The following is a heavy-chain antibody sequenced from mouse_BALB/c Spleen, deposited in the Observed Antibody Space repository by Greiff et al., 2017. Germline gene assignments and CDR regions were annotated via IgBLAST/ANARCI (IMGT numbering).Heavy chain of an antibody. J-gene: IGHJ4*01. CDR2: IYPVDGYT. V-gene: IGHV1-80*01. Sequence: QVQLKESGAELVRPGSSVTISCKASGSAFSSYCMNWVQQKPGPGLEWIGQIYPVDGYTNYNGKFKGKATLTADKSSSTAYMQLSSLTSEDSAVYFCARERSSRSYAMDYWGQGNSATVTS. CDR3: ARERSSRSYAMDY. CDR1: GSAFSSYC. D-gene: IGHD1-1*01.